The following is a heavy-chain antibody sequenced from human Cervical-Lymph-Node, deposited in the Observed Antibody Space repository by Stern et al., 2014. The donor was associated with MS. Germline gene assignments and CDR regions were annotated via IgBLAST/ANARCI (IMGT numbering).Heavy chain of an antibody. CDR3: ARGRTVVAQPDE. D-gene: IGHD3-22*01. J-gene: IGHJ4*02. CDR2: ISSSGGAI. Sequence: MQLVESGGGLVKSGGSLRLSCAASGFTFSDHFMNWIRQAPGKGLEWVSYISSSGGAIYYADSVKGRFTISRDNVRNSLYLQMNSLRAEDTAVYFCARGRTVVAQPDEWGQGILVTVSS. CDR1: GFTFSDHF. V-gene: IGHV3-11*01.